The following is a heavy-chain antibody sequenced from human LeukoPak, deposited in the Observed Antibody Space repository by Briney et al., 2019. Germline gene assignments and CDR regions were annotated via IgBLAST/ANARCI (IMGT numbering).Heavy chain of an antibody. CDR3: ARDTRVDIVATIGGGFDY. J-gene: IGHJ4*02. Sequence: GGSLRLSCAASGFTFSSYSMNWVRQAPGKGLEWVSYVSSSSSSSTYYADSVKGRFTISRDNAKNSLYLQMNSLRAEDTAVYYCARDTRVDIVATIGGGFDYWGQGTLVTVSS. CDR2: VSSSSSSST. D-gene: IGHD5-12*01. V-gene: IGHV3-48*04. CDR1: GFTFSSYS.